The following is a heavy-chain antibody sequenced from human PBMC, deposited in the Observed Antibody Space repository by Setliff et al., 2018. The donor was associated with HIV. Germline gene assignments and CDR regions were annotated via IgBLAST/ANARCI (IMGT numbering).Heavy chain of an antibody. V-gene: IGHV4-39*07. J-gene: IGHJ4*02. CDR3: ARIVATITCYDY. CDR1: GGSISNSSYY. CDR2: IYYSGST. D-gene: IGHD5-12*01. Sequence: SETLSLTCTVSGGSISNSSYYWGWIRQPPGKGLGWIGSIYYSGSTYYNPSLKSRVTISVDTSKNQFSLKLSSVTAADSAVYYCARIVATITCYDYWGQGTLVTVSS.